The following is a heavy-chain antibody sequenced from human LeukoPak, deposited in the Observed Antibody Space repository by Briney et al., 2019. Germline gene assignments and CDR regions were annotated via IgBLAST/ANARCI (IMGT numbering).Heavy chain of an antibody. D-gene: IGHD2-2*02. J-gene: IGHJ4*02. V-gene: IGHV3-23*01. CDR2: ISGSGGST. Sequence: QSGGSLRLSCAASGFTFSSYAMIWVRQAPGKGLEWVSAISGSGGSTYYADSVRGRFTISRDNSKNTLYLQMNSLRAEDTAVYYCAKALLGPIYYFDYWGQGTLVTVSS. CDR3: AKALLGPIYYFDY. CDR1: GFTFSSYA.